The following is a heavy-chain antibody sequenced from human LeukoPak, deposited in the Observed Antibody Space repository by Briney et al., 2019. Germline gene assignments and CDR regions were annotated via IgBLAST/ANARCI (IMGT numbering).Heavy chain of an antibody. D-gene: IGHD6-6*01. CDR3: ARASSIASHTAFDY. CDR1: GYTFTSYG. Sequence: ASVKVSCKASGYTFTSYGISWVRQAPGQGLEWMGWISAYNGNTNYAQKLQGRVTMTTDTSTSTAYMELRSLRSDDTAVYYCARASSIASHTAFDYWGQGTLVTVSS. J-gene: IGHJ4*02. V-gene: IGHV1-18*01. CDR2: ISAYNGNT.